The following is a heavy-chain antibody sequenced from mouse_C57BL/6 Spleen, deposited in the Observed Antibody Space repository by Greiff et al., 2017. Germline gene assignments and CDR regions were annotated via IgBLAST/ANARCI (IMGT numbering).Heavy chain of an antibody. Sequence: VQLQQSGPELVKPGASVKIPCKASGYTFTDYNMDWVKQSHGKSLEWIGDINPNNGGTIYNQKFKGKATLTVDKSSSTAYMELRSLTSEDTAVYCCARGGGSSSYGWFAYWGQGTLVTVSA. V-gene: IGHV1-18*01. CDR1: GYTFTDYN. J-gene: IGHJ3*01. CDR3: ARGGGSSSYGWFAY. CDR2: INPNNGGT. D-gene: IGHD1-1*01.